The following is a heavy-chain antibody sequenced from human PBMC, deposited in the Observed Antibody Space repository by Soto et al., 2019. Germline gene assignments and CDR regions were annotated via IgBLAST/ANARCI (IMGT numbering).Heavy chain of an antibody. V-gene: IGHV3-23*01. Sequence: PGGSLRLSCAASGFTFITYAMNWVRQAPGKGLEWISAISGSGSFTHYADSVRGRFTISRDNSQNQLYLQMNNLRGDDTAMYYCAKIPTGSGSSKFGYWGQGIQVTVSS. CDR1: GFTFITYA. D-gene: IGHD3-10*01. CDR2: ISGSGSFT. CDR3: AKIPTGSGSSKFGY. J-gene: IGHJ4*02.